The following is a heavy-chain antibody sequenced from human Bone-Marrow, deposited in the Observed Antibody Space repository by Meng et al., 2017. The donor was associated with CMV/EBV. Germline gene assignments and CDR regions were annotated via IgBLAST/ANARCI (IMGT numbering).Heavy chain of an antibody. Sequence: GESLKISCAASGFTFSSYWMHWVRQAPGKGLVWVSRINSDGSSTSYADSVKGRFTISRDNAKNTLYLQMNSLRAEDTAVYYCARDVRLCSSTSCYIGFDYWGQGTPVTVSS. J-gene: IGHJ4*02. CDR2: INSDGSST. CDR3: ARDVRLCSSTSCYIGFDY. CDR1: GFTFSSYW. D-gene: IGHD2-2*02. V-gene: IGHV3-74*01.